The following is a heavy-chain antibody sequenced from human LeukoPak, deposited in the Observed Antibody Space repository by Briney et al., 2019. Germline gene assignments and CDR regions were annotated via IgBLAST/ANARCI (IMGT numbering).Heavy chain of an antibody. CDR1: GYSFSGNY. J-gene: IGHJ5*02. CDR2: INPKTGST. Sequence: ASVKVSCEASGYSFSGNYIHWVRQAPAQGLEWMGWINPKTGSTNYAEKFQGRVTMTRDTSISTCYMELSRLRSDDVAVYYCARSSGGSGRWGDNWFDPWGQGTLVIVSS. CDR3: ARSSGGSGRWGDNWFDP. D-gene: IGHD3-10*01. V-gene: IGHV1-2*02.